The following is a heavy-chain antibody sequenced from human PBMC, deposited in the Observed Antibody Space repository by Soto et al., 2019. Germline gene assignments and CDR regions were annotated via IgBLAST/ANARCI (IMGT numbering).Heavy chain of an antibody. V-gene: IGHV2-26*01. D-gene: IGHD1-7*01. CDR2: IFSNDEK. CDR3: ARIQLELLYFCYYYMDV. Sequence: QVTLKEAGPVLVKPTETLTLTCNVFGVSLSNARMGVSWVRQPPGKALEWLAHIFSNDEKSYSTSLKSRLTISKDTSKSQVVLTMTNMDPVDTATYYCARIQLELLYFCYYYMDVWGKGTTVTVSS. J-gene: IGHJ6*03. CDR1: GVSLSNARMG.